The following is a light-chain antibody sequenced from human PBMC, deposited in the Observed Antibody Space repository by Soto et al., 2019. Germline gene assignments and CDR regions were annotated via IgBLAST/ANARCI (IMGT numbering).Light chain of an antibody. CDR3: QQYTGPPTT. Sequence: EIVLTQSPVTLSLSPGERATLSCRASQSVSSSYLAWYQQKPGQAPRLLIYGASTRAAGTPDRFSGSGSGTDFTLTITRLEPEDSAVYFCQQYTGPPTTFGQGTRLEIK. V-gene: IGKV3-20*01. CDR2: GAS. CDR1: QSVSSSY. J-gene: IGKJ5*01.